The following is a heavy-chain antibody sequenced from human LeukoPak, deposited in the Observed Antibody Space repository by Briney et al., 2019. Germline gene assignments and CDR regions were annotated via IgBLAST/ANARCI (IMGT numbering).Heavy chain of an antibody. CDR2: INHSGST. V-gene: IGHV4-34*01. D-gene: IGHD3-10*01. CDR3: AKSNGYGLVDI. CDR1: GGSFSGYY. Sequence: SETLSLTCAVYGGSFSGYYWSWIRQPPGKGLEWIGEINHSGSTNYNPSLKSRVTISVDTSRSQFSLKLNSVTAADTAVYYCAKSNGYGLVDIWGQGTMVTVSS. J-gene: IGHJ3*02.